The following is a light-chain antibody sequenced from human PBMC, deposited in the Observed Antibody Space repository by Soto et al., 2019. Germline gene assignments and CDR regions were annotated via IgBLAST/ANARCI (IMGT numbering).Light chain of an antibody. CDR2: KAS. CDR1: QNVDTY. Sequence: DIQLTQSPSALSANVGDRVIITCRASQNVDTYLAWYHQKPGTAPKLLIYKASRLESGVPSRCSGSGSGTEFTLTINSLQHDDFAIYYCQQYKSYYPYTFGQGTKLEIK. J-gene: IGKJ2*01. V-gene: IGKV1-5*03. CDR3: QQYKSYYPYT.